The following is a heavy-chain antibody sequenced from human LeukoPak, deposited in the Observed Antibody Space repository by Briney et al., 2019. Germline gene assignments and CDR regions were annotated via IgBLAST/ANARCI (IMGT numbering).Heavy chain of an antibody. CDR2: IYTSGIT. Sequence: SETLSLTCTVSGGSISSFFWSWIRQPAGKGLEWIGRIYTSGITNYNPSLNSRVTMSVDTSKNQFSLKLSSVTAADTAVYYCASGYYDSSGYSNYWGQGTLVTVSS. CDR3: ASGYYDSSGYSNY. D-gene: IGHD3-22*01. J-gene: IGHJ4*02. CDR1: GGSISSFF. V-gene: IGHV4-4*07.